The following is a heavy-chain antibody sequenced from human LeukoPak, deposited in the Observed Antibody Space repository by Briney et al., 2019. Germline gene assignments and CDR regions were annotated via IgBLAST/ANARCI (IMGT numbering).Heavy chain of an antibody. Sequence: SETLSLTCTVSGGSISSGSYYWSWIRQPAGKGLEWIGRIYTSGSTNYNPSPKSRVTISVDTSKNQFSLKLSSVTAADTAVYYCARSLGYYYGSGSYYSFDYWGQGTLVTVSS. CDR1: GGSISSGSYY. V-gene: IGHV4-61*02. D-gene: IGHD3-10*01. CDR2: IYTSGST. J-gene: IGHJ4*02. CDR3: ARSLGYYYGSGSYYSFDY.